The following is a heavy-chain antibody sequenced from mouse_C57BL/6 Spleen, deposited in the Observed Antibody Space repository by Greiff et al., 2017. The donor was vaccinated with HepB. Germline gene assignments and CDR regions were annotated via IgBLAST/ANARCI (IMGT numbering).Heavy chain of an antibody. V-gene: IGHV5-9-1*02. CDR3: TRDGDYYGSSYEGWYFDV. Sequence: EVKLVESGEGLVKPGGSLKLSCAASGFTFSSYAMSWVRQTPEKRLEWVAYISSGGDYIYYADTVKGRFTISRDNARNTLYLQMSSLKSEDTAMYYCTRDGDYYGSSYEGWYFDVWGTGTTVTVSS. D-gene: IGHD1-1*01. J-gene: IGHJ1*03. CDR1: GFTFSSYA. CDR2: ISSGGDYI.